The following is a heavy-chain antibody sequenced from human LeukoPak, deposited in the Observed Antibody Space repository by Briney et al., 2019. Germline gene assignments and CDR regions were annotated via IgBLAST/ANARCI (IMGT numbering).Heavy chain of an antibody. CDR1: GASISTYF. Sequence: SETLSLTCTVSGASISTYFWSWIRQPPGKGLEWIGYIQYSGNTNYNPSLKSRVTISADTSKNQFSLRLSSVTAADTAVYYCARKVSHSGYFEYWGQGALVTVSS. V-gene: IGHV4-59*01. D-gene: IGHD1-26*01. J-gene: IGHJ4*02. CDR2: IQYSGNT. CDR3: ARKVSHSGYFEY.